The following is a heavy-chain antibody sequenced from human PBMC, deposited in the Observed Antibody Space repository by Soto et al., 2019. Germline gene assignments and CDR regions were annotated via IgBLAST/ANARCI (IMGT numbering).Heavy chain of an antibody. D-gene: IGHD2-2*02. CDR2: ISDSGIT. CDR1: GASIGSGDDY. Sequence: SETLSLTCSVSGASIGSGDDYWTWIRHSPGKGLEWIGYISDSGITFYNPSLRSRLTIALDTSKNHFSLKLNSVTAADTAVYYCARDTRKGYCSSTSCYTLWFDPWGQGTLVTVSS. J-gene: IGHJ5*02. V-gene: IGHV4-30-4*08. CDR3: ARDTRKGYCSSTSCYTLWFDP.